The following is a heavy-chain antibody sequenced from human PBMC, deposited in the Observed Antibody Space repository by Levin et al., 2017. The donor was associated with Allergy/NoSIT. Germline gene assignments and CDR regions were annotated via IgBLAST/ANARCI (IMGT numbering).Heavy chain of an antibody. D-gene: IGHD3-10*01. J-gene: IGHJ5*02. CDR3: ARSGDNAGSGTYHDS. CDR2: ISTGGNTR. Sequence: HPGGSLRLSCAASGFTFSTHEMNWVRQAPGKGLEWVSFISTGGNTRYYADSVKGRFTISADNANNSLFLQMSNLRAEDTAVYYCARSGDNAGSGTYHDSWGQGTLVTVSS. V-gene: IGHV3-48*03. CDR1: GFTFSTHE.